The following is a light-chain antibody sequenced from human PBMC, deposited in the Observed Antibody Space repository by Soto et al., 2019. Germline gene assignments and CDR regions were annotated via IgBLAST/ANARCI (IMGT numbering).Light chain of an antibody. CDR2: KAS. Sequence: DIQMTQSPSTLSGSVGDRVTITCRASQTISSWLAWYQQKPGKAPKLLIYKASTLKSGVPSRFSGSGSGTDFTLTISSLQPDAVATYYCQHDNSYSEAFGQGTKVELK. CDR1: QTISSW. J-gene: IGKJ1*01. CDR3: QHDNSYSEA. V-gene: IGKV1-5*03.